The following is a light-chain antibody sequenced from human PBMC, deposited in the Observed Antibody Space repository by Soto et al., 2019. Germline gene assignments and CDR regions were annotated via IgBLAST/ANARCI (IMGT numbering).Light chain of an antibody. CDR1: QCIRTD. J-gene: IGKJ1*01. CDR2: GAS. Sequence: AVQMTQSPSSLSASLLDRVTITCRASQCIRTDLGWYQQTPGKAPKLLISGASSLQSGVPSRFSGSGSGADFTLTISSLQPEDSATYYCLQDYSYPRTFGQGTKVDIK. V-gene: IGKV1-6*01. CDR3: LQDYSYPRT.